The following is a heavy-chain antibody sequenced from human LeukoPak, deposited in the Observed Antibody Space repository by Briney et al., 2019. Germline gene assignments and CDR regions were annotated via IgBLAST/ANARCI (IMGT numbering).Heavy chain of an antibody. Sequence: GASVKVSCKASGYTFTSYHMHWVRQAPGQGLEWMGIINPSGGSTSYAQKFQGRVTMTRDTSISTAYMELSRLRSDDTAVYYCARQYSSSSLVVSPYYWGQGTLVTVSS. V-gene: IGHV1-46*01. J-gene: IGHJ4*02. CDR2: INPSGGST. D-gene: IGHD6-6*01. CDR1: GYTFTSYH. CDR3: ARQYSSSSLVVSPYY.